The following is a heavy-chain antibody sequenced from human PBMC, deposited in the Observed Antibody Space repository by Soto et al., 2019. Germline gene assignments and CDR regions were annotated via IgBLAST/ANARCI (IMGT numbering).Heavy chain of an antibody. CDR3: ARDLAAGDL. Sequence: QEQLVQSGAEVKEPGASVKVSCKASGYTFINYYIYWVRQAPGQGLEWMAIINPMGGSTNYAQEFQGSVTLTSDTSTSTVYMELSSLRFEDTALFYCARDLAAGDLWGQGTLVTVSS. J-gene: IGHJ5*02. D-gene: IGHD6-13*01. CDR1: GYTFINYY. CDR2: INPMGGST. V-gene: IGHV1-46*01.